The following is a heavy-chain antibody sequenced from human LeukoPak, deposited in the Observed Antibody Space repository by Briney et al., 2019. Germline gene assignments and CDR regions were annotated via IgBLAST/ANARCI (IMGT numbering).Heavy chain of an antibody. CDR1: GYSFPNYW. CDR2: IYPADSDT. CDR3: ARHKGAAVAGTPEGYYYGMDV. Sequence: GESLKISCRGSGYSFPNYWIGWVRQIPGKGLGWMGIIYPADSDTRYSPSFQGQVTISADKSISTAYLQWSSLKASDTALYYCARHKGAAVAGTPEGYYYGMDVWGQGTTVTVSS. D-gene: IGHD6-19*01. V-gene: IGHV5-51*01. J-gene: IGHJ6*02.